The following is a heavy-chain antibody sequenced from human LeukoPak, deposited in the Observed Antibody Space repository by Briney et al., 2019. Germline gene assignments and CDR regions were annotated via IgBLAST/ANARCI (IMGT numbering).Heavy chain of an antibody. CDR3: ARCPLRYFDWLSTLDAFDI. J-gene: IGHJ3*02. Sequence: ASVKVSCKASGYTFTSYGISWVRQAPGQGLEWMGWISAYNGNTNYAQKLQGRVTMTTDTSTSTAYMELRSLRSDDTAVYYCARCPLRYFDWLSTLDAFDIWGQGTMVTVSS. CDR1: GYTFTSYG. CDR2: ISAYNGNT. V-gene: IGHV1-18*01. D-gene: IGHD3-9*01.